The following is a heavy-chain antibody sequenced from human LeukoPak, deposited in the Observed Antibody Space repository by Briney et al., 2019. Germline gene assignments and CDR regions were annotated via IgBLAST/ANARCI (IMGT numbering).Heavy chain of an antibody. V-gene: IGHV1-2*02. CDR2: INPNSGGT. J-gene: IGHJ3*02. D-gene: IGHD6-19*01. CDR3: ARGSSGWYLVPFDI. CDR1: GYTFTGYY. Sequence: ASVKVSCKASGYTFTGYYMHWVRQAPGRGLEWMGWINPNSGGTNYAQKFQGRVTMTRDTSISTAYMELSRLRSDDTAVYYCARGSSGWYLVPFDIRGQGTMVTVSS.